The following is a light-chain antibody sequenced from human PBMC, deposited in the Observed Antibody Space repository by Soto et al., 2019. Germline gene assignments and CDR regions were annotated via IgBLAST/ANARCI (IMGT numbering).Light chain of an antibody. CDR1: QSISSY. V-gene: IGKV1-39*01. J-gene: IGKJ1*01. CDR2: AAS. Sequence: DIQMTQSPSSLSASVGDRVTITCRASQSISSYLHGYQQKPGKAPKLLIYAASSLQSGVPSRFSSSGAATDFTLTISSLQPEDFATYYCQQSYSTLTWTFGQGTKVDIK. CDR3: QQSYSTLTWT.